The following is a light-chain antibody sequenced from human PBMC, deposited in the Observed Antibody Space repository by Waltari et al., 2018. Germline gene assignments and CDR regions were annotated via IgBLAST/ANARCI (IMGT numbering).Light chain of an antibody. CDR1: SRDVGGYTY. CDR3: CSYAGSSTHVL. Sequence: QSALTQPASVSGSPGQSITISCTGTSRDVGGYTYVTWYQQYPDKAPKLMIYDVSKRPSGVSNRFSGSKSGNTASLTISGLQAEDEADYYCCSYAGSSTHVLFGGGTKLTVL. CDR2: DVS. V-gene: IGLV2-23*02. J-gene: IGLJ2*01.